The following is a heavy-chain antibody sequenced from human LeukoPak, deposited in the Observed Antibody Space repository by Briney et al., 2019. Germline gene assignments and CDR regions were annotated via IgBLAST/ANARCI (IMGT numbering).Heavy chain of an antibody. CDR2: INPSGGST. CDR3: ATDKGRDYYYDSSGYWMGY. Sequence: ASVKVSCKASGYTFTSYGISWVRQAPGQGLEWMAIINPSGGSTSYAQKFQGRVTMTEDTSTDTAYMELSSLRSEGTAVYYCATDKGRDYYYDSSGYWMGYWGQGTLVTVSS. J-gene: IGHJ4*02. CDR1: GYTFTSYG. V-gene: IGHV1-46*01. D-gene: IGHD3-22*01.